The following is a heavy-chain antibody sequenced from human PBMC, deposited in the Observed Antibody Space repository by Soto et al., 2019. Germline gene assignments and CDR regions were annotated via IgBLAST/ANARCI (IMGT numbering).Heavy chain of an antibody. D-gene: IGHD3-10*01. CDR1: GFTFGDYA. CDR2: IRSKAYGGTT. Sequence: GGSLRLSCTASGFTFGDYAMSWFRQAPGKGLEWVGFIRSKAYGGTTEYAASVKGRFTISRDDSKSIAYLQMNSLKTEDTAVYYCTRGVRKRFGELSKGGWFDPWGQGTLVTVSS. V-gene: IGHV3-49*03. CDR3: TRGVRKRFGELSKGGWFDP. J-gene: IGHJ5*02.